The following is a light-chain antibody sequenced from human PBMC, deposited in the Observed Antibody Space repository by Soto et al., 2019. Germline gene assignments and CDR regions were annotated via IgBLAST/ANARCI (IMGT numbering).Light chain of an antibody. V-gene: IGKV3-15*01. J-gene: IGKJ1*01. CDR1: QSVSSN. CDR2: GAS. CDR3: QQYNRWPSWT. Sequence: EIVLTQSPATLSLSPGERATLSCRASQSVSSNLVWYQQKPGQAPRVVIYGASTRGIGIPARFSGSGSGTEFTLTISGLQSEDSAVYYCQQYNRWPSWTFGQGTKVDIK.